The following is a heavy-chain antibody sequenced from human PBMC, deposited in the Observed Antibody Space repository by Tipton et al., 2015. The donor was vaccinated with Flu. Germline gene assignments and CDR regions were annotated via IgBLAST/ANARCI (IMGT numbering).Heavy chain of an antibody. D-gene: IGHD3-10*02. CDR3: ARHTGDSVRGVIDY. V-gene: IGHV4-38-2*01. J-gene: IGHJ4*02. CDR2: IYHSGTT. Sequence: TLSLTCSVSGYSIRSAYYWGWVRRPPGKGLEWIGTIYHSGTTYHNPSLKSRLTMSVDTSKNQFSLRLSSVTAADTAVYYCARHTGDSVRGVIDYWGQGTLVTVSS. CDR1: GYSIRSAYY.